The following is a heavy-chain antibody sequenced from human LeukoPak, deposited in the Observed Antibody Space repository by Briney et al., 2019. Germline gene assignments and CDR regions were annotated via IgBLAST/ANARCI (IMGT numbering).Heavy chain of an antibody. Sequence: GGSLRLSCAASGFTFSSYSMNWVRQAPGKGLEWVSAISGSGSGGSTYYADSVKGRFTISRDNSKNTLYLQMNSLRAEDTAVYYCAKDPTHFRVWDDYDNTRLNYWGQGTLVTVSS. J-gene: IGHJ4*02. CDR3: AKDPTHFRVWDDYDNTRLNY. V-gene: IGHV3-23*01. D-gene: IGHD3-22*01. CDR1: GFTFSSYS. CDR2: ISGSGSGGST.